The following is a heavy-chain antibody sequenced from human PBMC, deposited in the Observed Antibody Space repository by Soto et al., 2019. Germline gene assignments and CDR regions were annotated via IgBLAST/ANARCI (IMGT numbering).Heavy chain of an antibody. J-gene: IGHJ4*02. D-gene: IGHD3-10*01. V-gene: IGHV3-23*01. Sequence: EVQLLESGGGLVQPGGSLRLSCTVSGVTFSNYAMNWVRQAPGKGLEWVSSLSGSGGTTYYADSVKGRFIISRDNSKNTLYLLMNSLRADDTALYYCAKQRADYGLRADTFYFDSWGQGALVTVSS. CDR3: AKQRADYGLRADTFYFDS. CDR1: GVTFSNYA. CDR2: LSGSGGTT.